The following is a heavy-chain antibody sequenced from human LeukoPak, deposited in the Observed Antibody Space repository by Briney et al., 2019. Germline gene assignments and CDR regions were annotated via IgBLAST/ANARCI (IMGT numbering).Heavy chain of an antibody. CDR2: INPNSGGT. Sequence: ASVKVSCKASGYTFTGYYMHWVRQAPGQGLEWMGWINPNSGGTNYAQKFQGRVTMTRDTYISTAYMELSRLRSDDTAVYYCATKGSPPAYIVGATLDYWGQGTLVTVSS. J-gene: IGHJ4*02. CDR3: ATKGSPPAYIVGATLDY. D-gene: IGHD1-26*01. CDR1: GYTFTGYY. V-gene: IGHV1-2*02.